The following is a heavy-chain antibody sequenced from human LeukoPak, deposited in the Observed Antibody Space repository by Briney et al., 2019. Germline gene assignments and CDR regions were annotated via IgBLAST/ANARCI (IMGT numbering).Heavy chain of an antibody. CDR3: TGNYYGSGSYADFDY. V-gene: IGHV3-73*01. D-gene: IGHD3-10*01. CDR1: GFTFSGSA. Sequence: GGSLGLSCAASGFTFSGSALHWVRQASGKGLEWVGRIRSTANGYATAYAASVKGRFTISRDDSKNTAYLQMDSLKTEDTAVYYCTGNYYGSGSYADFDYWGQGTLVTVSS. CDR2: IRSTANGYAT. J-gene: IGHJ4*02.